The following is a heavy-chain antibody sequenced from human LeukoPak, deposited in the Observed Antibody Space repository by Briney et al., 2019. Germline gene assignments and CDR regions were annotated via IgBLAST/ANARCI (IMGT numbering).Heavy chain of an antibody. CDR1: GFSFGNYA. V-gene: IGHV3-23*01. CDR3: AKDSGDPPFDY. J-gene: IGHJ4*02. D-gene: IGHD4-17*01. Sequence: PGGSLRLSCVASGFSFGNYAMSWVRQAPGKGLEWVSAISGSGGSTYYADSVKGRFTISRDNSKNTLYLQMNSLRAEDTAVYYCAKDSGDPPFDYWGQGTLVTVSS. CDR2: ISGSGGST.